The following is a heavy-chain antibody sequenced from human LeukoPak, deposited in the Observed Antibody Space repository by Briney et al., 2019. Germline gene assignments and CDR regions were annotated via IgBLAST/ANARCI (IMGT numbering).Heavy chain of an antibody. Sequence: GASVKVSCKVSGYTLTELSMHWVRQAPGKGLEWMGGFDPEDGETIYAQKFQGRVTMTEDTSTDTAYMELGSLRSEDTAVYYCATNPSDFWVVGGYGMDVWGQGTTVTVSS. CDR2: FDPEDGET. J-gene: IGHJ6*02. V-gene: IGHV1-24*01. D-gene: IGHD3-3*01. CDR3: ATNPSDFWVVGGYGMDV. CDR1: GYTLTELS.